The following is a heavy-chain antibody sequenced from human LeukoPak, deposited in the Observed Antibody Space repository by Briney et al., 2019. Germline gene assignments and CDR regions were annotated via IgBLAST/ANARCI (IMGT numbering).Heavy chain of an antibody. V-gene: IGHV1-8*03. J-gene: IGHJ6*03. Sequence: GASVKVSCKASGYTFTSYDINWVRQATGQGLERIGWMNPNSGNTGYAQKFQGRVTITRNTSICTAYMELSSLRSEDTAVYYWARRGYSYGYDYYYYYMDVWGKGTTVTVSS. CDR2: MNPNSGNT. D-gene: IGHD5-18*01. CDR3: ARRGYSYGYDYYYYYMDV. CDR1: GYTFTSYD.